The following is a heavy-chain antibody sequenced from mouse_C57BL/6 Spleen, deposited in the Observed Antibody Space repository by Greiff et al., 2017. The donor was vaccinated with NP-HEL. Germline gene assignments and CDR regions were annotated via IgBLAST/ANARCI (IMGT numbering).Heavy chain of an antibody. D-gene: IGHD2-2*01. V-gene: IGHV14-2*01. Sequence: VQLKESGAELVKPGASVQLSCTSSGFNIKDYYMPWVKQSTEQGLELMGRIDPEDGATKYAPKFQGKATITADTSSNTAYLQLSSLTSEDTAVYYGARSLYGYDGAWFAYWGQGTLVTVSA. J-gene: IGHJ3*01. CDR3: ARSLYGYDGAWFAY. CDR2: IDPEDGAT. CDR1: GFNIKDYY.